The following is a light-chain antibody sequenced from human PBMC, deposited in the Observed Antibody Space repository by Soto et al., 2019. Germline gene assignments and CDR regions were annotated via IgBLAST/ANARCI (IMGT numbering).Light chain of an antibody. CDR1: SSDVGGYNY. CDR2: EVS. V-gene: IGLV2-14*01. Sequence: QSALTQPASVSGSPGQSITISCTGTSSDVGGYNYVSWYQQHPGKAPKVMIYEVSNRPSGVSNRFSGPKSGNTASLTISGLQADDEADYYCSSYTSSNTLVFGGGTKLTVL. J-gene: IGLJ2*01. CDR3: SSYTSSNTLV.